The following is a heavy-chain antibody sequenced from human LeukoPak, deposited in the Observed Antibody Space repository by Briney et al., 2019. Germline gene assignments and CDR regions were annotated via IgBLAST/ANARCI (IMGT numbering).Heavy chain of an antibody. V-gene: IGHV4-59*01. CDR3: ARDRGSAGWFDP. CDR1: GGSISSYY. D-gene: IGHD3-10*01. J-gene: IGHJ5*02. CDR2: IYYSVST. Sequence: SETLSLTCTVSGGSISSYYWSWIRQPPGKGLEWIGYIYYSVSTNYNPSLKSRVTISVDTSKNQFSLKLSSVTAADTAVYYCARDRGSAGWFDPWGQGTLVTVSS.